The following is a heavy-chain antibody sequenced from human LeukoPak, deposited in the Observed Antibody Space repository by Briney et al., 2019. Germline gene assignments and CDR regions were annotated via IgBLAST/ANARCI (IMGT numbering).Heavy chain of an antibody. V-gene: IGHV4-31*03. Sequence: PSQTLSLTCTVSGGSISSGGYYWSWIRQHPGKGLEWIGYIYYSGSTYYNPSLKSRVTISVDTSKDQFSLKLSSVTAADTAVYYCARENLPDAFDIWGQGTMVTVSS. CDR1: GGSISSGGYY. CDR3: ARENLPDAFDI. J-gene: IGHJ3*02. CDR2: IYYSGST.